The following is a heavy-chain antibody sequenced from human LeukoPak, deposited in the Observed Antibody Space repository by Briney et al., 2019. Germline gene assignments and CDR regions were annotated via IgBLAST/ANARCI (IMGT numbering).Heavy chain of an antibody. Sequence: SETLSLTCAIYGGSFSGYYWSWIRQPPGKGLEWIGEINHSGSTNYNPSLKSRVTISVDTSKNQFTLKLSSVTAADTAVYYCARYARAFDIWGQGTMVTVSS. CDR1: GGSFSGYY. CDR3: ARYARAFDI. J-gene: IGHJ3*02. V-gene: IGHV4-34*01. CDR2: INHSGST. D-gene: IGHD2-2*01.